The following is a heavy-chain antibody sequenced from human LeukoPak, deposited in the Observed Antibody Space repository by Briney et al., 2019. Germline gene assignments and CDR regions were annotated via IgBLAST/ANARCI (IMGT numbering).Heavy chain of an antibody. CDR2: IKQDGSEK. J-gene: IGHJ4*02. Sequence: GGSLRLSCAASGFAFSSYTMSWVRQAPGKGLEWVANIKQDGSEKYYVDSVKGRFTISRDNAKNSLYLQMNSLRADDTAVYYCARDREIVGATDYWGQGTLVTVSS. V-gene: IGHV3-7*01. D-gene: IGHD1-26*01. CDR1: GFAFSSYT. CDR3: ARDREIVGATDY.